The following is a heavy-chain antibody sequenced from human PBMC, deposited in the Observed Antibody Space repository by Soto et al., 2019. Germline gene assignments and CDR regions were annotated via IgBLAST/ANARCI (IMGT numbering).Heavy chain of an antibody. CDR1: GFSFDEYA. Sequence: EVQLLESGGGLAQPGGSVRLSCAASGFSFDEYAMTWVHQAAGKGLEWVSAISGSGDNTYYADSVKGRFTISRDNSKNTLYLQLNSLRAEDTAVYYCAKGYYSGYDLAYFDYWGQGTLVTVSS. V-gene: IGHV3-23*01. CDR2: ISGSGDNT. CDR3: AKGYYSGYDLAYFDY. D-gene: IGHD5-12*01. J-gene: IGHJ4*02.